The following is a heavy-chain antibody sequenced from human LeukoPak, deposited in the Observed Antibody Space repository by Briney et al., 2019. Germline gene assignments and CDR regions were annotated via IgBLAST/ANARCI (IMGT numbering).Heavy chain of an antibody. CDR3: ARAQTTVTTYYYYGMDV. CDR2: IYYSGST. D-gene: IGHD4-17*01. Sequence: SETLSLTCTVSGGSISSYYWSWIRQPPGKGLEWIGYIYYSGSTNYNPSLKSRVTISVDTSKNQFSLKLSSVTAADTAVYYCARAQTTVTTYYYYGMDVWGQGTTVTVSS. CDR1: GGSISSYY. J-gene: IGHJ6*02. V-gene: IGHV4-59*01.